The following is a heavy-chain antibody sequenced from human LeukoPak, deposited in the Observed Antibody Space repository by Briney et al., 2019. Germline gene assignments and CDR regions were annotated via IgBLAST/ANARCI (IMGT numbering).Heavy chain of an antibody. Sequence: PGGSLRLSCAASGFTFSSYEMSWVRQAPGKGLEWVSYISSSGSTIYYADSVKGRFTISRDNAKNSLYLQMNSLRAEDTAVYYCAIDSNHPDYWGEGTLVTVSS. V-gene: IGHV3-48*03. J-gene: IGHJ4*02. CDR2: ISSSGSTI. D-gene: IGHD1-14*01. CDR3: AIDSNHPDY. CDR1: GFTFSSYE.